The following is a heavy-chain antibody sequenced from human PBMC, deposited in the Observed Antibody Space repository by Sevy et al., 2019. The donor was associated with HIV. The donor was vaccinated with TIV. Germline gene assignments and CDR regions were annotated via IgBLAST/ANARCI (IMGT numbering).Heavy chain of an antibody. J-gene: IGHJ4*02. CDR3: ARDFQYYDSIGYYSYYFDY. V-gene: IGHV3-33*01. D-gene: IGHD3-22*01. CDR1: GFTFSSYG. Sequence: GGSLRLSCAASGFTFSSYGMHWVRQAPGKGLEWVAVIWYDGSNKYYADSVKGRFTISRDNSKNTLYLQMNSLRAEDTAVYYFARDFQYYDSIGYYSYYFDYWGQGTLVTVSS. CDR2: IWYDGSNK.